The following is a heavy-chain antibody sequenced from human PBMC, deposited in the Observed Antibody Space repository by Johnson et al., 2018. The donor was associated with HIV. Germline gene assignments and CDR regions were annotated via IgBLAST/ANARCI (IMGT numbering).Heavy chain of an antibody. CDR3: ARTITMIVVDIKSNNDALDI. CDR2: IWYDGSNK. V-gene: IGHV3-33*01. J-gene: IGHJ3*02. D-gene: IGHD3-22*01. CDR1: GFTFSNYG. Sequence: QMQLVESGGGVVQPGRSLRLSCAASGFTFSNYGTHWVRQAPGKGLEWVAVIWYDGSNKYYADAVKGRFTISRDNSKNTLYLQMNSLRAEDTAVYYCARTITMIVVDIKSNNDALDIWGQGTMVTVSS.